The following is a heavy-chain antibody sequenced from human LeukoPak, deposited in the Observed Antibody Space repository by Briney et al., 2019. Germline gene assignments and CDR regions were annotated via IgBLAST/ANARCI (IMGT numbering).Heavy chain of an antibody. Sequence: ASVKVSCKASGYTFTGYYMHWVRQAAGQGLEWMGWINPNSGGTNYAQKFQGRGTMTRDTSISTAYMELSRLRSDDTAVYYCARGGSSWVIENWFDPWGQGTLVTVSS. D-gene: IGHD6-13*01. V-gene: IGHV1-2*02. CDR3: ARGGSSWVIENWFDP. CDR1: GYTFTGYY. CDR2: INPNSGGT. J-gene: IGHJ5*02.